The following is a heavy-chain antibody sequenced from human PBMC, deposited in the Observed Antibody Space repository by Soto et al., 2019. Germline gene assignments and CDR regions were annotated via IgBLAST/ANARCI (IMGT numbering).Heavy chain of an antibody. V-gene: IGHV3-53*04. D-gene: IGHD6-19*01. CDR1: GFTVSSNY. CDR2: IFTGGST. CDR3: ARDRQSSGWLDAFDI. Sequence: PGGSLRLSCAASGFTVSSNYMIWVRQAPGKGLEWVSVIFTGGSTYYADSVKGRFTISRHSSMNTVYLQMDSLRAEDTAVYYCARDRQSSGWLDAFDIWGQGTMVTVSS. J-gene: IGHJ3*02.